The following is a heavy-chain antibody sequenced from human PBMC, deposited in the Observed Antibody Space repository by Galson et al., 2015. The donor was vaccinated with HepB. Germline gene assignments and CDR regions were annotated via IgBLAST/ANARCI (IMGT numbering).Heavy chain of an antibody. V-gene: IGHV3-53*01. CDR2: IYSGGST. CDR3: ARRPGIAAAGDAGRYGMDV. Sequence: SLRLPCAASGFTVSSNYMSWVRQAPGKGLEWVSVIYSGGSTYYADSVKGRFTISRDNSKNTLYLQMNSLRAEDTAVYYCARRPGIAAAGDAGRYGMDVWGQGTTVTVSS. J-gene: IGHJ6*02. CDR1: GFTVSSNY. D-gene: IGHD6-13*01.